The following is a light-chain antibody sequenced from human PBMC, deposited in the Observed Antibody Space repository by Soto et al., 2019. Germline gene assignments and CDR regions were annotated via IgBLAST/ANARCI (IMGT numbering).Light chain of an antibody. CDR3: SSYTSANTLV. Sequence: QSVLTQAASVSGSPGQSITISCTGTSRDVGAYNYVSWYQQHPGKAPKLMIYEVSYRPSGVSNRFSGSKSGSTASLTISGLQAEDEADYFCSSYTSANTLVFGRGTKSPS. J-gene: IGLJ3*02. CDR1: SRDVGAYNY. CDR2: EVS. V-gene: IGLV2-14*01.